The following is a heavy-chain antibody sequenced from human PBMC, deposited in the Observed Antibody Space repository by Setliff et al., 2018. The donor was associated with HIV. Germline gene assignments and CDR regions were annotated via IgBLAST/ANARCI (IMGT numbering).Heavy chain of an antibody. J-gene: IGHJ4*02. CDR3: ARHGSTWYYDTNGPLFDY. V-gene: IGHV1-18*01. CDR1: GYTFTRYG. CDR2: ISTNNDNT. D-gene: IGHD3-16*01. Sequence: ASVKVSCKASGYTFTRYGISWVRQAPGQGLEWMGWISTNNDNTNYAQKLQGRVTMTTDTSTSTAYMELRSLRSDDTAVYYCARHGSTWYYDTNGPLFDYWGQGTLVTVSS.